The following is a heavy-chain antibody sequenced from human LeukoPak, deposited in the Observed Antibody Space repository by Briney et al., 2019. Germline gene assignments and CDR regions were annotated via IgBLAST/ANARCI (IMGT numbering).Heavy chain of an antibody. D-gene: IGHD4-17*01. J-gene: IGHJ6*03. Sequence: ASVKVSCKASGDTFIRYGISWVRQAPGQGLEWMGWISTGNGNTNYGQKFQGRVTMTRDMSTSTVYMELSSLRSEDTAVYYCARASSTVTTFYMDVWGKGTTVTVSS. CDR2: ISTGNGNT. V-gene: IGHV1-18*01. CDR3: ARASSTVTTFYMDV. CDR1: GDTFIRYG.